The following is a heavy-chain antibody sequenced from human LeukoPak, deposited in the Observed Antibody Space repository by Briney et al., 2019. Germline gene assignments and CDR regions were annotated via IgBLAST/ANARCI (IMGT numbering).Heavy chain of an antibody. CDR2: ISYSGST. J-gene: IGHJ5*02. Sequence: PSETLSLTCTVSGGSISSSSYYWGWLRQPPGKGLEWIGTISYSGSTYYNPSLKSRVIISVDTSKNQFSLKASSVTAADTAVYYCARLSRVAGRLNGIDPWGQGILVTVSS. CDR1: GGSISSSSYY. V-gene: IGHV4-39*01. CDR3: ARLSRVAGRLNGIDP. D-gene: IGHD6-19*01.